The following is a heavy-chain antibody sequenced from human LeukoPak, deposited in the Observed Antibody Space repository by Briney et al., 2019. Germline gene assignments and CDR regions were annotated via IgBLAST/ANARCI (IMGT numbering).Heavy chain of an antibody. J-gene: IGHJ4*02. CDR2: VYSSGVG. V-gene: IGHV4-4*07. CDR3: AREEFLHEIDSSGYFVY. Sequence: SETLSLTCTVSGDSMTSYYGNWLRQPAGQGLEWLGRVYSSGVGNYNPSLTSRVTMSVDTSKNQISLKLTSLSAADTAVYDCAREEFLHEIDSSGYFVYWGQGTLVTVSS. CDR1: GDSMTSYY. D-gene: IGHD3-22*01.